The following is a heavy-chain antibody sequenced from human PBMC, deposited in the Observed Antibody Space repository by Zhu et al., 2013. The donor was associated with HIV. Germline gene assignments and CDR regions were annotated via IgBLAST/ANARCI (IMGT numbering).Heavy chain of an antibody. D-gene: IGHD3-10*02. J-gene: IGHJ4*02. V-gene: IGHV1-2*02. CDR3: ARGPVHVSDY. Sequence: QVQLVQSGAEVKKPGASVKVSCKASGYIFTGYYMHWVRQAPGQGLEWMGWINPNSGDTNYAQNFQGRVTMTRDTSISTAYMELSRLRSDDTAVYYCARGPVHVSDYWGQGTLVTVSS. CDR2: INPNSGDT. CDR1: GYIFTGYY.